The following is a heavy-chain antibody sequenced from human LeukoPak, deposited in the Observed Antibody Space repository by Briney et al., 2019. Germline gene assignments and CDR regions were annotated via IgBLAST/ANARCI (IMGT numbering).Heavy chain of an antibody. CDR3: AREGGVDYGDYWGLDY. V-gene: IGHV1-18*01. J-gene: IGHJ4*02. CDR1: GDTFTSYG. D-gene: IGHD4-17*01. Sequence: ASVKVSCKASGDTFTSYGISWVRQAPGQGLEWMGWISAYNGNTIYAQKLQGRVTMTTDTSTSTAYMELRSLRSDDTAVYYCAREGGVDYGDYWGLDYWGQGTLVTVSS. CDR2: ISAYNGNT.